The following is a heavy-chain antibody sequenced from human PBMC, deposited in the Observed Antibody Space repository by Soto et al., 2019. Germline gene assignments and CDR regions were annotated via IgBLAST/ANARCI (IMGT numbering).Heavy chain of an antibody. CDR1: GGSNSSSSYY. J-gene: IGHJ6*02. D-gene: IGHD3-10*01. V-gene: IGHV4-39*01. CDR3: ARVGFGELLAHGMDV. CDR2: IYYSGST. Sequence: TSETLSLTCTVSGGSNSSSSYYWGWIRQPPGKGLEWIGNIYYSGSTYYNPSLKSRVTISVDTSKNQFSLKLSSVTAADTAVYYCARVGFGELLAHGMDVWGQGTTVTVSS.